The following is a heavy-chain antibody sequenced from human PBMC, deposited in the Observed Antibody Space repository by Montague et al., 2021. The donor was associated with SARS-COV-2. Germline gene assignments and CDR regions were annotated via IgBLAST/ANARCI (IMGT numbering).Heavy chain of an antibody. D-gene: IGHD1-26*01. V-gene: IGHV4-39*01. Sequence: SETLSLTCTVSGGSISSSSYYWAWIRQPPGKGLEWIGSIYHSGSTFYNPSLKSRVSMSVDTSKNQFSLKLSPVTAADTAMYYCARVKWELSVGNVFDIWGQGKRATVLS. CDR2: IYHSGST. CDR1: GGSISSSSYY. J-gene: IGHJ3*02. CDR3: ARVKWELSVGNVFDI.